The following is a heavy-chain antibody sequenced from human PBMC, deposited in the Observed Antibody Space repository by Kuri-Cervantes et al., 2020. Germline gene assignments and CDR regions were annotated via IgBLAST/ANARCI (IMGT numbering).Heavy chain of an antibody. CDR1: GFTFSDYY. Sequence: GESLKISCAASGFTFSDYYMSWIRQAPGKGLEWVSYISSSGSTIYYADSVKGRFTISRDNAKNSLYLQMNSLRAEDTAVYYCARVFGFLDARATGTNDAFDIWGQGTMVTVSS. CDR3: ARVFGFLDARATGTNDAFDI. D-gene: IGHD1-7*01. V-gene: IGHV3-11*04. J-gene: IGHJ3*02. CDR2: ISSSGSTI.